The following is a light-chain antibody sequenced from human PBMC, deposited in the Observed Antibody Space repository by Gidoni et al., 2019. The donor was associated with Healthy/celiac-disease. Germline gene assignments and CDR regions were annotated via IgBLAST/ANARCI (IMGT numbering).Light chain of an antibody. J-gene: IGKJ1*01. CDR2: AAS. V-gene: IGKV1-6*01. CDR3: LQDYNYPRT. Sequence: AIQITQSPSSLSASVGDRVTITCRASQGIRNDLGWYQQKPGKAPKLLIYAASSLKSGVPSRFSGSGSGTDFTLTISSLQPEDFATYYCLQDYNYPRTFGQGTKVEIK. CDR1: QGIRND.